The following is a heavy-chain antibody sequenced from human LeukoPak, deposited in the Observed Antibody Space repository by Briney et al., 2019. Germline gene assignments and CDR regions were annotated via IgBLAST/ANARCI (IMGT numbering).Heavy chain of an antibody. CDR1: GGSISSYY. CDR2: IYYSGST. Sequence: RSETLSLTCTVSGGSISSYYWSWIRQPPGKGLEWIGYIYYSGSTKYNPSLKSRVTISVDTSKNQFSLELSSVTAADTAVYYCARVVDHGYSDYWGLGTLVTVSS. D-gene: IGHD5-24*01. CDR3: ARVVDHGYSDY. V-gene: IGHV4-59*01. J-gene: IGHJ4*02.